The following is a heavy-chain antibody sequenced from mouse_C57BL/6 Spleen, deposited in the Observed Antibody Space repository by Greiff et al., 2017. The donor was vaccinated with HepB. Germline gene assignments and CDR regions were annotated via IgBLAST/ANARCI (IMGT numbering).Heavy chain of an antibody. CDR3: ARHQEGFAY. J-gene: IGHJ3*01. V-gene: IGHV1-82*01. CDR1: GYAFSSSW. CDR2: IYPGDGDT. Sequence: QVQLQQSGPELVKPGDSVKISCKASGYAFSSSWMNWVKQRPGKGLEWIGRIYPGDGDTNYNGKFKGKATLTADKASSTAYMQLSSLTSEDSAVYFCARHQEGFAYWGQGTLVTVSA.